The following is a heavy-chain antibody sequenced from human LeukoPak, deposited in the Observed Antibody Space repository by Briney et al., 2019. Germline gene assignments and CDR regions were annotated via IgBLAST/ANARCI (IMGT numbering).Heavy chain of an antibody. CDR1: GFTFSSCA. CDR3: AKDLYGSVTYYADY. Sequence: EAGGSLRLSCAASGFTFSSCAMTWVRQAPVKGLEWVSAISSSGGSTYYTDSVKGRFTISRDNSKNTLFLQMDSLRVEDTAVYYCAKDLYGSVTYYADYWGQGTLVTVSS. D-gene: IGHD3-10*01. V-gene: IGHV3-23*01. CDR2: ISSSGGST. J-gene: IGHJ4*02.